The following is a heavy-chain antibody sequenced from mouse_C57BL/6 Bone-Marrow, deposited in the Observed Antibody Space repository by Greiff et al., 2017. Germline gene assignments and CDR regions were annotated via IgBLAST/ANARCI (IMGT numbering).Heavy chain of an antibody. V-gene: IGHV1-26*01. J-gene: IGHJ2*01. CDR3: ASVGEDYDDGHFDY. CDR2: INPNNGGT. D-gene: IGHD2-4*01. Sequence: VQLKQSGPELVKPGASVKISCKASGYTFTDYYMNWVKQSHGKSLEWIGDINPNNGGTSYNQKFKGKATLTVDKSSSTAYMALRSLTSEASAVYYGASVGEDYDDGHFDYWGQGTTLTVSS. CDR1: GYTFTDYY.